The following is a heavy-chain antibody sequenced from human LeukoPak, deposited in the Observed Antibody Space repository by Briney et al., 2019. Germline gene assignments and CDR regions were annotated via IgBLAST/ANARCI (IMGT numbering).Heavy chain of an antibody. CDR3: ARDSVNLGIAAAGNDY. CDR2: IIPIFGTA. D-gene: IGHD6-13*01. CDR1: GYIFTDYY. V-gene: IGHV1-69*05. Sequence: ASVKVSCKASGYIFTDYYMHWVRQAPGQELGWMGGIIPIFGTANYAQKFQGRVTITTDESTSTAYMELSSLRSEDTAVYYCARDSVNLGIAAAGNDYWGQGTLVTVSS. J-gene: IGHJ4*02.